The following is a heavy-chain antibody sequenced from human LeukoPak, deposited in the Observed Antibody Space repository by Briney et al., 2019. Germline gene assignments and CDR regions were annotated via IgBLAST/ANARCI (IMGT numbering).Heavy chain of an antibody. V-gene: IGHV4-61*02. CDR2: IYTSGST. D-gene: IGHD5-24*01. J-gene: IGHJ4*02. CDR1: GGSISSGSYY. Sequence: PSETLSLTCTVSGGSISSGSYYWSWIRQPAGKGLEWIGRIYTSGSTNYNPSLKSRVTISVDTPKNQFSLKLSSVTAADTAVYYCARDSLATRTPFDYWGQGTLVTVSS. CDR3: ARDSLATRTPFDY.